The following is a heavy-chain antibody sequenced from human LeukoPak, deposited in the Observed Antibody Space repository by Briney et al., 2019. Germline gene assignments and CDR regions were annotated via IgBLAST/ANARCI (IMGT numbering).Heavy chain of an antibody. J-gene: IGHJ4*02. D-gene: IGHD2-2*01. CDR1: GFTFSSYS. V-gene: IGHV3-21*01. CDR3: ARSKLFSLLVVPLDY. CDR2: VSSSSSYI. Sequence: GGSLRLSCAASGFTFSSYSMNWVRQAPGKGLEWVSSVSSSSSYIYYADSVKGRFTISRDNAKNSLYLQMNSLRAEDTAVYYCARSKLFSLLVVPLDYWGQGTLVTVSS.